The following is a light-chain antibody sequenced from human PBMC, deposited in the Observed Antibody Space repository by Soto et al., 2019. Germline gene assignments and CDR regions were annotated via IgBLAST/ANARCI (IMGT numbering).Light chain of an antibody. Sequence: EIVLTQSPATLSLSPGERATLSCRASQSVSSYLAWYQQKPGQAPRLLIYDASNRATGIPARFSGSGSGTDFTLTISSLEPEDFAVYYCQQYGDSPAMYTFGQGTKLEIK. CDR3: QQYGDSPAMYT. CDR2: DAS. CDR1: QSVSSY. J-gene: IGKJ2*01. V-gene: IGKV3-11*01.